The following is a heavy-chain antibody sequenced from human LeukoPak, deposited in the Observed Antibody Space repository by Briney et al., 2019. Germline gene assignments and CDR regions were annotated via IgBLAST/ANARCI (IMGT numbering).Heavy chain of an antibody. CDR1: GGSFSGYY. D-gene: IGHD3-10*01. J-gene: IGHJ4*02. V-gene: IGHV4-34*01. CDR2: INHSGSS. Sequence: SETLSLTCAVYGGSFSGYYWSWIRQPPGKGLEWMGEINHSGSSNYNPSLKSRVTISVDTSKNQFSLKLSSVTAADTAVYYCAREYYYGSGTPSLPKFWGQGTLVTVSS. CDR3: AREYYYGSGTPSLPKF.